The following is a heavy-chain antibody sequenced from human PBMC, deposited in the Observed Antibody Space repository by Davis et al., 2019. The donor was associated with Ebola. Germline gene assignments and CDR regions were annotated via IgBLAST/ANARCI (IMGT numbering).Heavy chain of an antibody. D-gene: IGHD3-3*01. Sequence: GGSLRLSCVASGFTFSDHSMHWVRQAPGKGLEWVGVIRNKANSYTTQYAASVKGRFTISRDDSKDSLYLQMNSLKTEDTAVYYCAAGGLSGYSLPGYYYGMDVWGKGTTVTVSS. CDR3: AAGGLSGYSLPGYYYGMDV. CDR2: IRNKANSYTT. J-gene: IGHJ6*04. V-gene: IGHV3-72*01. CDR1: GFTFSDHS.